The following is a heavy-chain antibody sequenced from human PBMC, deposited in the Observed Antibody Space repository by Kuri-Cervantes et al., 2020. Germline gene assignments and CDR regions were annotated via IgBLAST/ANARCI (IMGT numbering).Heavy chain of an antibody. J-gene: IGHJ4*02. Sequence: SETLSLTCAVSGYSISSGYYWGWIRQPPGKGLEWIGSIYHSGSTYYNPSLKSRVTISVDTSKNQFSLNLSSVTAADTAVYYCARARSRDFFGAFLDYWGQGTLVTVSS. D-gene: IGHD3-3*01. CDR2: IYHSGST. CDR1: GYSISSGYY. V-gene: IGHV4-38-2*01. CDR3: ARARSRDFFGAFLDY.